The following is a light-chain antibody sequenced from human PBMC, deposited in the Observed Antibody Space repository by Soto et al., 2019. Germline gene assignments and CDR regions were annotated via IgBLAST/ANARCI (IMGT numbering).Light chain of an antibody. J-gene: IGLJ2*01. CDR1: YSDIGDYNY. Sequence: QSALTQPPSASGSPGQSVTISCAGSYSDIGDYNYVSWYQQHPGKVPKLIISEVSKRPSGVPDRFSGSKSGYTASLTVSDLQPADEAVYYCSSYSGTNSNVIFGGWTKLTVL. V-gene: IGLV2-8*01. CDR2: EVS. CDR3: SSYSGTNSNVI.